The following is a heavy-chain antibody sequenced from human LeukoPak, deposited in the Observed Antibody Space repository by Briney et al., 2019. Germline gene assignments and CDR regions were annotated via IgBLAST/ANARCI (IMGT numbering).Heavy chain of an antibody. CDR1: GFTFSSYA. J-gene: IGHJ3*02. V-gene: IGHV3-21*01. CDR2: ISSSSSYI. Sequence: PGGSLRLSCAASGFTFSSYAMSWVRQAPGKGLEWVSSISSSSSYIYYADSVKGRFTISRDNAKNSLYLQMNSLRAEDTAVYYCASIGWFGAFDIWGQGTMVTVSS. CDR3: ASIGWFGAFDI. D-gene: IGHD6-19*01.